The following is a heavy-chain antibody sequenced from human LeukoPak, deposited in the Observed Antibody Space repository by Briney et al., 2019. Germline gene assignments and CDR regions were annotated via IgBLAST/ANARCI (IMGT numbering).Heavy chain of an antibody. D-gene: IGHD3-10*01. Sequence: GGSLRLSCAASGFTFSSYSMNWVRQAPGKGLEWVSSISSSSSYIYYADSVKGRFTISRDNAKNSLYLQMNSLRAEDTAVYYCASGITMVRGVRDYWGQGTLVTVSS. CDR2: ISSSSSYI. CDR3: ASGITMVRGVRDY. J-gene: IGHJ4*02. V-gene: IGHV3-21*01. CDR1: GFTFSSYS.